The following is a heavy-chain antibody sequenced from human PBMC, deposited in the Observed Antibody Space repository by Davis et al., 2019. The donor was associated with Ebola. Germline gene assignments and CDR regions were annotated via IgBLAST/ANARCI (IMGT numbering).Heavy chain of an antibody. CDR2: ISGDSRTI. CDR1: GFTFSSYS. V-gene: IGHV3-48*01. J-gene: IGHJ4*02. Sequence: GESLKISCAASGFTFSSYSMNWVRQAPGKGLEWVSYISGDSRTIYYADSVKGRFTISRDNSKNTYYLQMNSLRADDTAVYYCAISGFGVIDYWDQGTLVTVSS. CDR3: AISGFGVIDY. D-gene: IGHD3-16*01.